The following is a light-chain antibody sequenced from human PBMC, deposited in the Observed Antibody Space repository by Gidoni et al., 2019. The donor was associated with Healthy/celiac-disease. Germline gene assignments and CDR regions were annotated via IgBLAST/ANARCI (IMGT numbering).Light chain of an antibody. J-gene: IGLJ2*01. CDR3: CSYAGSSTFVV. Sequence: QSARTQPASVSGSPGQSITISCTGTSSDVGSYNLVSWYPQPPGKAPKLMIYEGSKRPSGVSNRFSCSKSGNTASLTISGLQAEDEADYYCCSYAGSSTFVVFGGGTKLTVL. CDR1: SSDVGSYNL. CDR2: EGS. V-gene: IGLV2-23*03.